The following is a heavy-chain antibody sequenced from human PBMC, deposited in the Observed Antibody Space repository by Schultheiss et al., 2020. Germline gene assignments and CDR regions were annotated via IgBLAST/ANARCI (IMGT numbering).Heavy chain of an antibody. CDR2: INTNTGNP. D-gene: IGHD5-18*01. J-gene: IGHJ4*02. CDR3: ARVDRYSYGYSFDY. V-gene: IGHV7-4-1*02. Sequence: ASVKVSCRASGYAFTGYYMHWVRQAPGQGLEWMGWINTNTGNPTYAQGFTGRFVFSLDTSVSTAYLQISSLKAEDTAVYYCARVDRYSYGYSFDYWGQGTLVTVSS. CDR1: GYAFTGYY.